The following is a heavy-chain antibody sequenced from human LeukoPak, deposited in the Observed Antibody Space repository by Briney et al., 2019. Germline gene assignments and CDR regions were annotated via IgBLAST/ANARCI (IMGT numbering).Heavy chain of an antibody. CDR2: LRYDGSNK. CDR3: AKERIQLWLPNFDY. D-gene: IGHD5-18*01. Sequence: GGSLRLSCAASGFTFSSYGMHWVRQAPGKGLEWVAFLRYDGSNKYYADSVKGRLTISRDNSKNTLYLQMNSLRAEDTAVYYCAKERIQLWLPNFDYWGQGTLVTVSS. V-gene: IGHV3-30*02. CDR1: GFTFSSYG. J-gene: IGHJ4*02.